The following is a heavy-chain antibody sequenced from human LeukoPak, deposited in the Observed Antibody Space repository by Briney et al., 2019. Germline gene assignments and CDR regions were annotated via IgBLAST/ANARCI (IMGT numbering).Heavy chain of an antibody. CDR2: TYYRSKWYS. CDR1: GDSVSRNTAG. J-gene: IGHJ6*03. CDR3: ARDVRVRGVISTGYMDV. D-gene: IGHD3-10*01. Sequence: SQTLSLTCAISGDSVSRNTAGWSWIRQSPSRGLEWLGRTYYRSKWYSDFAPSVRNRITINPDTSKNQFSLQLNSVTPEDTAVYYCARDVRVRGVISTGYMDVWGKGTTVTVSS. V-gene: IGHV6-1*01.